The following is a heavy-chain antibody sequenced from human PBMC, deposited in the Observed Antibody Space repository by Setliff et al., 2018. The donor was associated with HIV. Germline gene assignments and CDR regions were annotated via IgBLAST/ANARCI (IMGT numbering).Heavy chain of an antibody. CDR2: VDPDDGET. CDR3: VIVPLYENVYDNIWGSYRPLDY. V-gene: IGHV1-69-2*01. D-gene: IGHD3-16*02. CDR1: GYTFTDYY. Sequence: ASVKVSCKASGYTFTDYYMHWVQQAPGKGLEWMGRVDPDDGETIYAEKFQDRLTITADASTDTTYMELSSLRSEDTAVYYCVIVPLYENVYDNIWGSYRPLDYWGQGTLVTVSS. J-gene: IGHJ4*02.